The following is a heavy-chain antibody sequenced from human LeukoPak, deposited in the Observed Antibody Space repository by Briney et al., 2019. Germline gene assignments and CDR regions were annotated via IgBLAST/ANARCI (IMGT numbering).Heavy chain of an antibody. D-gene: IGHD6-13*01. CDR2: IYYSGST. J-gene: IGHJ5*02. Sequence: SETLSLTCTVSGGSISSSSYYWGWIRQPPGTGLEWIGSIYYSGSTYYNPSLKSRVTIPVDTSKKEFSLKLSSVTAADTAVYYCAREYSSSWYNWFDPWGQGTLVTVSS. CDR1: GGSISSSSYY. CDR3: AREYSSSWYNWFDP. V-gene: IGHV4-39*07.